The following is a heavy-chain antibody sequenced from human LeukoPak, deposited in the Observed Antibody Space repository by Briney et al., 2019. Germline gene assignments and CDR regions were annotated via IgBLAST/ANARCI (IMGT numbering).Heavy chain of an antibody. Sequence: GGSLRLSCAVSGFTFSSYWMSWVRQAPGKGLEWVANIKEDGSEKYYEDSVKGRFTISRDNAKNSLYLQMNSVRAEDTAVYYCARGMSTSHWGQGTLVIVSS. CDR2: IKEDGSEK. CDR1: GFTFSSYW. J-gene: IGHJ4*02. CDR3: ARGMSTSH. V-gene: IGHV3-7*04.